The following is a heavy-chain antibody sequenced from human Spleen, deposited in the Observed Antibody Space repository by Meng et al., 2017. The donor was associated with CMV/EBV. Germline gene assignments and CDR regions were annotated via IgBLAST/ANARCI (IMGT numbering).Heavy chain of an antibody. CDR1: GGSISTYY. CDR3: ARDYSGTEGDNWFDP. J-gene: IGHJ5*02. CDR2: IHYSGTT. V-gene: IGHV4-59*12. D-gene: IGHD1-1*01. Sequence: SETLSLTCTVSGGSISTYYWSWIRQPPGKGLEWIAYIHYSGTTNYNPSLKSRVTISVDPSRNQFSLKLSSVTAEDTAMYYCARDYSGTEGDNWFDPWGQGTLVTVSS.